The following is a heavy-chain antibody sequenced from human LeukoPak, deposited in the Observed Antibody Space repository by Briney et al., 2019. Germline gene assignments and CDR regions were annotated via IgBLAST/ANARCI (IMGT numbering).Heavy chain of an antibody. CDR1: GFTFSGYS. J-gene: IGHJ5*02. Sequence: PGGSLRLSCAASGFTFSGYSMTWVRQAPGKGLEWVSYISSTSSTIYYADSVKGRFTISRDNAKNSLYLQMNSLRAEDTAVYYCARERTVTTDWFDPWGQGTLVTVSS. D-gene: IGHD4-17*01. CDR3: ARERTVTTDWFDP. V-gene: IGHV3-48*01. CDR2: ISSTSSTI.